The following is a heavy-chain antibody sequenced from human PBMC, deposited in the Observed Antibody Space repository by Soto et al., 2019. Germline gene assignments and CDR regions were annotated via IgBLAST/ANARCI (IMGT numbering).Heavy chain of an antibody. CDR1: GGSFSGYY. CDR2: INHSRST. CDR3: ARGRVGYYYGSGRYNWFDP. Sequence: SETLSLTCAVYGGSFSGYYWSWIRQPPGKGLEWIGEINHSRSTNYNPSLKSRVTISVDTSKNQFSLKLSSVTAADTAVYYCARGRVGYYYGSGRYNWFDPWGQGTLVTVSS. V-gene: IGHV4-34*01. J-gene: IGHJ5*02. D-gene: IGHD3-10*01.